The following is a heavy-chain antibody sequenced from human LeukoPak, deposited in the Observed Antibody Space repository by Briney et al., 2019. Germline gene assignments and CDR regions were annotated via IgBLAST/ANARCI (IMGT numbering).Heavy chain of an antibody. CDR3: ARGIGIPGRHQRFDP. CDR2: IIPVFGTP. CDR1: GGTFSSYA. J-gene: IGHJ5*02. Sequence: SVKVSCKASGGTFSSYAISWVRQAPGQGLEWMGGIIPVFGTPNYAQKFQGRVTITADESTSTTYMELSSLRSEDTAVYYCARGIGIPGRHQRFDPRGQGTLVTVSS. V-gene: IGHV1-69*01. D-gene: IGHD2/OR15-2a*01.